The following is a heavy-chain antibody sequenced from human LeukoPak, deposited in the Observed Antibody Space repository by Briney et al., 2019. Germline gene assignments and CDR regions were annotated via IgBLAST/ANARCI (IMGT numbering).Heavy chain of an antibody. Sequence: GGSLRLSCAASGFTVSSNYMSWVRQAPGKGLEWVSVIYSGGSTYYADSVKGRFTISRHSSKNTLYLQMNSLRAEDTAVYYCARVWGYDFWSGYYYTPKGYYGMDVWGQGTTVTVSS. J-gene: IGHJ6*02. D-gene: IGHD3-3*01. V-gene: IGHV3-53*04. CDR1: GFTVSSNY. CDR3: ARVWGYDFWSGYYYTPKGYYGMDV. CDR2: IYSGGST.